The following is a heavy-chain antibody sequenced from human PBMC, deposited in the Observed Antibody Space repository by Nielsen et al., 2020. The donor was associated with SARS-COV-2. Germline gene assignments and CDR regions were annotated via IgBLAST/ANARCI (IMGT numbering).Heavy chain of an antibody. V-gene: IGHV4-59*08. CDR3: ARGVEYDFWSGYLFDY. D-gene: IGHD3-3*01. CDR1: GGSFSGYY. CDR2: IYYSGST. Sequence: SETLSLTCAVYGGSFSGYYWSWIRQPPGKGLEWIGYIYYSGSTNYNPSLKSRVTISVDTSKNQFSLKLSSVTAADTAVYYCARGVEYDFWSGYLFDYWGQGTLVTVSS. J-gene: IGHJ4*02.